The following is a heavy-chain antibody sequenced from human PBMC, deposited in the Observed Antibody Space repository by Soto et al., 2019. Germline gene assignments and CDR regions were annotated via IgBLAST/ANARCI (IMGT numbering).Heavy chain of an antibody. CDR1: GGTFNKYT. CDR2: IIPLFGTA. Sequence: ALVKVSCKASGGTFNKYTIDWVRQAPGQGLEWMGGIIPLFGTANYAQKFQGRVTITADEAATTAYMELSSLRSEDTAVYYCARQFDYDTSGYYYAYWGQGTLVTVSS. CDR3: ARQFDYDTSGYYYAY. V-gene: IGHV1-69*13. D-gene: IGHD3-22*01. J-gene: IGHJ4*02.